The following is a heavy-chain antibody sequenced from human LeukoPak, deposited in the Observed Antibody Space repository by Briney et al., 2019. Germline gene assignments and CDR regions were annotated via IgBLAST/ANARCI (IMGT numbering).Heavy chain of an antibody. J-gene: IGHJ4*02. CDR2: ISAYNGNT. CDR1: GYTFTSYG. D-gene: IGHD3-22*01. V-gene: IGHV1-18*01. Sequence: ASVKVSCKASGYTFTSYGISWVRQAPGQGLEWMGWISAYNGNTNYAQKLQGRVTMTTDTSTGTAYMELRSLRSDDTAVYYCATLNYYDSSGYYSHAGLDYWGQGTLVTVSS. CDR3: ATLNYYDSSGYYSHAGLDY.